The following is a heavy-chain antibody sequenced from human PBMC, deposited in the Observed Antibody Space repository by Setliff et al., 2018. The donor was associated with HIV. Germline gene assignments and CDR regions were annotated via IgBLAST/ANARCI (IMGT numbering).Heavy chain of an antibody. Sequence: GASVKVSCKASGYTFTDYFIHWVRQAPGKGLEWMGGFDPEDGETVYAQKFQDRVTMTEDTSADTAYMELSSLVSEDTAMYYCATIRGYYYDSSGQEYFQHWGHGTLVTVS. D-gene: IGHD3-22*01. J-gene: IGHJ1*01. V-gene: IGHV1-24*01. CDR2: FDPEDGET. CDR1: GYTFTDYF. CDR3: ATIRGYYYDSSGQEYFQH.